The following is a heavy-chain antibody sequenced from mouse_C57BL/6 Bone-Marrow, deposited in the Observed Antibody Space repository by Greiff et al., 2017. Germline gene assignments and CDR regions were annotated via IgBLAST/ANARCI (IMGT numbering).Heavy chain of an antibody. D-gene: IGHD2-12*01. Sequence: VQLQQSGAELVKPGASVKMSCKASGYTFTTYHIDWVKQKHGKSLEWIGNFDPDNDDTKYNEKFKGKATLTVDKSSSTAYLQLSRLTSDDSAVXYCAICCSYRGYYFDYWGQGTTLTVSS. J-gene: IGHJ2*01. CDR2: FDPDNDDT. CDR1: GYTFTTYH. CDR3: AICCSYRGYYFDY. V-gene: IGHV1-47*01.